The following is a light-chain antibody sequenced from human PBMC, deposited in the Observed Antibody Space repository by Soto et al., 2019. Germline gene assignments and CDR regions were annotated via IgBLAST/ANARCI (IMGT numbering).Light chain of an antibody. Sequence: QSVLTQPPSVSGAPGQRVTISCTGSSSNIGAGYDVHWYQQLPGTAPKLLIYGNSNRPSGVPDRFSGSKSGTSASLAITGLQAEDEADYYCQSYDSRLSVVIFGGGTQLTVL. CDR1: SSNIGAGYD. CDR3: QSYDSRLSVVI. J-gene: IGLJ2*01. V-gene: IGLV1-40*01. CDR2: GNS.